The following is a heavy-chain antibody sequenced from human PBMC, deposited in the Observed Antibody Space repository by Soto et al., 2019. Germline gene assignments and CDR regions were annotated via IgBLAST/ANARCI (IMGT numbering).Heavy chain of an antibody. CDR2: IWYDGSNK. Sequence: GGSLRLSCAASGFTFSSYGMHWVRQAPGKGLEWVAVIWYDGSNKYYADSVKGRFTISRDNSKNTLYLQMNSLRAEDTAVYYCARDPGRDYYGSGSTYYYYYYYMDVWGKGTTVTVSS. CDR1: GFTFSSYG. J-gene: IGHJ6*03. D-gene: IGHD3-10*01. CDR3: ARDPGRDYYGSGSTYYYYYYYMDV. V-gene: IGHV3-33*01.